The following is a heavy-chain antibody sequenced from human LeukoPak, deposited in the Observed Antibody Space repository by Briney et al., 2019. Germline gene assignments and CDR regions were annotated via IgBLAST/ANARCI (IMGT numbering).Heavy chain of an antibody. CDR2: IYYSGST. CDR3: AREVGATDYGMDV. D-gene: IGHD1-26*01. CDR1: GGSISSSSYY. V-gene: IGHV4-39*07. Sequence: PSETLSLTCTVSGGSISSSSYYWGWIRQPPGKGLEWIGSIYYSGSTYYNPSLKSRVTISVDKSKNQFSLKLSSVTAADTAVYYCAREVGATDYGMDVWGQGTTVTVPS. J-gene: IGHJ6*02.